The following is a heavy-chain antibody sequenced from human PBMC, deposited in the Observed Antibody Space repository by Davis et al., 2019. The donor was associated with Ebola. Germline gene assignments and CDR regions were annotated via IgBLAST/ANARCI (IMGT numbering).Heavy chain of an antibody. J-gene: IGHJ4*02. CDR1: GYTFTSYY. Sequence: ASVKVSCKASGYTFTSYYMHWVRQAPGQGLEWMGIINPSGGSTSYAQKFQGRVTMTRDTSTSTVYMELSSLRSEDTAVYYCARAGEGYYDSSGYFAYWGQGTLVTVSS. CDR2: INPSGGST. V-gene: IGHV1-46*01. D-gene: IGHD3-22*01. CDR3: ARAGEGYYDSSGYFAY.